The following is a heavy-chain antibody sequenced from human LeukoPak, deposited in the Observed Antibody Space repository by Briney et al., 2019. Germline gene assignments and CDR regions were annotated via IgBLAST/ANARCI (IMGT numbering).Heavy chain of an antibody. CDR1: GFTFSSYA. CDR2: ISSNGGST. D-gene: IGHD1-26*01. J-gene: IGHJ6*03. V-gene: IGHV3-64*01. Sequence: PGGSLRLSCAASGFTFSSYAMHWVRQAPGKGLEYVSAISSNGGSTYYANSVKGRFTISRDNSKNTLYLQMGSLRAEDMAVYYCAREGWVGVPYYYYYMDVWGKGTTVTVSS. CDR3: AREGWVGVPYYYYYMDV.